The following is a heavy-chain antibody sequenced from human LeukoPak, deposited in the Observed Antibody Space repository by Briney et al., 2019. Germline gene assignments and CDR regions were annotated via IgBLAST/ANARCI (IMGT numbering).Heavy chain of an antibody. CDR2: IGGSGGST. CDR3: ANSRGVSAPLDL. CDR1: GSILSTYA. J-gene: IGHJ4*02. V-gene: IGHV3-23*01. Sequence: SGGSLRLSCAAPGSILSTYAKSWVRQAPGKGLEWVSGIGGSGGSTYYADSVKGRFTISRDNSKNTLYLQMNSLRAEDTAVYYCANSRGVSAPLDLWGQGTLVTVSS.